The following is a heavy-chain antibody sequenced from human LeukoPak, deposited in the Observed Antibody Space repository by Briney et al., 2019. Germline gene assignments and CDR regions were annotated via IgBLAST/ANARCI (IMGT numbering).Heavy chain of an antibody. V-gene: IGHV4-59*01. Sequence: SETLSLTCTVSGGSISSYYWSWIRQPPGKGLEWIGYIYYSGSTNYNPSLKSRVTISVDTSKNQFSLKLSSVTAADTAVYYCARDFRSGHWFDPWGRGTLVTVSS. J-gene: IGHJ5*02. CDR2: IYYSGST. CDR1: GGSISSYY. CDR3: ARDFRSGHWFDP.